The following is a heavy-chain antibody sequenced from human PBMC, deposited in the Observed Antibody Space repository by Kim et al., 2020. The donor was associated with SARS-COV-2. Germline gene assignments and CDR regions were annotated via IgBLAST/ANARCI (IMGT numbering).Heavy chain of an antibody. D-gene: IGHD1-1*01. CDR3: ARGHFNPIPFVQLERRGGHYYYGMDV. CDR2: IYHSGST. CDR1: GGSISSSNW. V-gene: IGHV4-4*02. Sequence: SETLSLTCAVSGGSISSSNWWSWVRQPPGKGLEWIGEIYHSGSTNYNPSLKSRVTISVDKSKNQFSLKLSSVTAADTAVYYCARGHFNPIPFVQLERRGGHYYYGMDVWGQGTTVTVSS. J-gene: IGHJ6*02.